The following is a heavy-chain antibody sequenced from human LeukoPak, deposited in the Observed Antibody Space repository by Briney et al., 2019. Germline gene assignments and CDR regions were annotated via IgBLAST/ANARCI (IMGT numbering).Heavy chain of an antibody. CDR1: GGSISSYY. J-gene: IGHJ3*02. V-gene: IGHV4-59*08. CDR2: IYYSGST. D-gene: IGHD3-9*01. Sequence: SETLSLTCTVSGGSISSYYWSWIRQPPGKGLEWIGYIYYSGSTNYNPSLKSRVTISVDTSKNQFSLKLSSVTAADTAVYYCARQSPVRRYFDPVAAFDIWGQGTMVTVSS. CDR3: ARQSPVRRYFDPVAAFDI.